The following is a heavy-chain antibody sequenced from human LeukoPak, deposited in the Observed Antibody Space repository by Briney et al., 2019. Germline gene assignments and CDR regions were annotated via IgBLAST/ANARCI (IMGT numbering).Heavy chain of an antibody. CDR1: GGSISSGSYY. Sequence: SETLSLTCTVSGGSISSGSYYWSWIRQPAGKGLEWIGRIYTSGSTNYNPSLKSRVTISVDTSKNQFSLKLSSVTAADTAVYYCARSGGSAISRHKYFDYWGQGTLVTVSS. D-gene: IGHD3-9*01. CDR3: ARSGGSAISRHKYFDY. V-gene: IGHV4-61*02. J-gene: IGHJ4*02. CDR2: IYTSGST.